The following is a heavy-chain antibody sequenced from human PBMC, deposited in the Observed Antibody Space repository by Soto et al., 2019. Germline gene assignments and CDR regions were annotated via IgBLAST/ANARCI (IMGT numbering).Heavy chain of an antibody. CDR2: ISSSSSTI. V-gene: IGHV3-48*02. CDR1: GFTFSSYS. D-gene: IGHD3-22*01. J-gene: IGHJ4*02. CDR3: AREEYYDSSGYYGGVLAYYFDY. Sequence: EVQLVESGGGLVQPGGSLRLSCAASGFTFSSYSMNWVRQAPGKGLEWVSYISSSSSTIYYADSVKGRFTISRDNAKNSLYLQMNSLRDEDTAVYYCAREEYYDSSGYYGGVLAYYFDYWGQGTLVTVSS.